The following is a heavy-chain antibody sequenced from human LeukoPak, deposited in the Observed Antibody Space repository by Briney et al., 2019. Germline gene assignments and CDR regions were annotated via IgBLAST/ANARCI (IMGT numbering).Heavy chain of an antibody. Sequence: QPGRSLRLSCAASGFTFSSYGMHWVRQAPGKGLEWVAVIWYDGSNKYYADSVKGRFTISRDNSKNTLYLQMNSLRAEDTAVYYCARDQDIVVVPAADAWFDPWGQGTLVTVSS. V-gene: IGHV3-33*01. CDR1: GFTFSSYG. D-gene: IGHD2-2*01. CDR2: IWYDGSNK. J-gene: IGHJ5*02. CDR3: ARDQDIVVVPAADAWFDP.